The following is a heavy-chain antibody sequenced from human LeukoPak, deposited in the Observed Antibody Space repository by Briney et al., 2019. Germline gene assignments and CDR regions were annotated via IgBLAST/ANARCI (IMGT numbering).Heavy chain of an antibody. CDR1: GGSISSSSYY. CDR2: IYYSGST. J-gene: IGHJ1*01. V-gene: IGHV4-39*07. Sequence: SETLSLTCTVSGGSISSSSYYWGWIRQPPGKGLEWIGSIYYSGSTYYNPSLKSRVTISVDTSKNQFSLKLSSVTAADTAVYYCARDQRGLLRYFDWAEYFQHWGQGTLVTVSS. CDR3: ARDQRGLLRYFDWAEYFQH. D-gene: IGHD3-9*01.